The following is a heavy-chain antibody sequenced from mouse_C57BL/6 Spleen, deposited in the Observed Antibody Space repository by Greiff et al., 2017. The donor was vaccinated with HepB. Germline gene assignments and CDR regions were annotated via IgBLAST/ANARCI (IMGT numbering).Heavy chain of an antibody. CDR2: INPNNGGT. D-gene: IGHD1-1*01. CDR3: ATNYGSNYSWFAY. Sequence: EVQLQQSGPELVKPGASVKISCKASGYTFTDYYMNWVKQSHGKSLEWIGDINPNNGGTSYNQKFKGKATLTVDKSSSTAYMELRRRTSEDSAVYYCATNYGSNYSWFAYWGQGTLVTVSA. V-gene: IGHV1-26*01. J-gene: IGHJ3*01. CDR1: GYTFTDYY.